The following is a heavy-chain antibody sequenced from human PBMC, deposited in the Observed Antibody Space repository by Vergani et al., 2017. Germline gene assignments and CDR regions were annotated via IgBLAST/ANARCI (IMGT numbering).Heavy chain of an antibody. V-gene: IGHV3-73*01. CDR3: TRRLGYCGGGSCYGYDGMDV. Sequence: EVQLVESGGGLVQPGGSLKLSCAASGFTFSGSAMHWVRQASGKGLEWVGRIRSKANSYATAYAASVKGRFTISRDDSKNTAYLQMNSLKTEDTAVYYCTRRLGYCGGGSCYGYDGMDVWGQGTTVTVSS. D-gene: IGHD2-15*01. CDR1: GFTFSGSA. CDR2: IRSKANSYAT. J-gene: IGHJ6*02.